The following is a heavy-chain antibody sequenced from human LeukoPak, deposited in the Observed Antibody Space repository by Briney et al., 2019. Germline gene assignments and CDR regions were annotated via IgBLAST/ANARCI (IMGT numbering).Heavy chain of an antibody. CDR3: AKGQLLTQDY. V-gene: IGHV3-23*01. J-gene: IGHJ4*02. Sequence: PGGSLRLSCAASGFTFSSYDMSWVRQAPGKGLEWVSAISGSGGSTYYADSVKGQFTISRDNSKNTLYLQMNSLRAEDTAVYYCAKGQLLTQDYWGQGTLVTVSS. CDR1: GFTFSSYD. D-gene: IGHD2-2*01. CDR2: ISGSGGST.